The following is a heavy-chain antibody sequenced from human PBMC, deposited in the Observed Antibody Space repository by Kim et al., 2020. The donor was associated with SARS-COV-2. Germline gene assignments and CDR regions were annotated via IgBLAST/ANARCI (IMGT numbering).Heavy chain of an antibody. V-gene: IGHV5-51*01. CDR3: ARGSSWPNDAFDI. D-gene: IGHD6-13*01. J-gene: IGHJ3*02. Sequence: YSPSFQGQVTISADKSISTAYLQWSSLKASDTAMYYCARGSSWPNDAFDIWGQGTMVTVSS.